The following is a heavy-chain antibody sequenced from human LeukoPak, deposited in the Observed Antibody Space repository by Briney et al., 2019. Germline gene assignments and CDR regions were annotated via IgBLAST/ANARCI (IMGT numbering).Heavy chain of an antibody. CDR2: IYYSGST. Sequence: PSETLSLTCAVYGGSFSGYYWSWIRQPPGKGLEWIGYIYYSGSTNYNPSLKSRVTISVDTSKNQFSLKLSSVTAADTAVYYCARHYPPMDYYDSSGYYYDAFDIWGQGTMVTVSS. CDR1: GGSFSGYY. J-gene: IGHJ3*02. CDR3: ARHYPPMDYYDSSGYYYDAFDI. V-gene: IGHV4-59*08. D-gene: IGHD3-22*01.